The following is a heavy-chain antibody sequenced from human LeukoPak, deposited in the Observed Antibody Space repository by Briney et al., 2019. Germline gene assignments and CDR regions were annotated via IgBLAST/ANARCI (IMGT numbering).Heavy chain of an antibody. J-gene: IGHJ4*02. CDR2: IDSDGRTT. Sequence: GGSLRLSCVASGFTFSSYWMHCVRQAPGKGLVWVSRIDSDGRTTNYADSVKGRFTISRDNAKNTLYLQMNSLRAEDTAVYYCARGGSSGWYGDPFDYWGQGTLVTVSS. V-gene: IGHV3-74*01. D-gene: IGHD6-19*01. CDR3: ARGGSSGWYGDPFDY. CDR1: GFTFSSYW.